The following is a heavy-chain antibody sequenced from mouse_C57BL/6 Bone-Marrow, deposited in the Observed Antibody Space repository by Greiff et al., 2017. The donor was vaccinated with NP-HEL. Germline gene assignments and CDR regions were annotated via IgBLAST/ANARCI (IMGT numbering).Heavy chain of an antibody. Sequence: VKLQESGPGLVQPSQSLSITCTVSGFSLTSYGVHWVRQSPGKGLEWLGVIWRGGSTDYNAAFMSRLSITKDNSKSQVFFKMNSLQADDTAIYYCAIYGSSSPYAMDYWGQGTSVTVSS. CDR1: GFSLTSYG. J-gene: IGHJ4*01. D-gene: IGHD1-1*01. CDR3: AIYGSSSPYAMDY. CDR2: IWRGGST. V-gene: IGHV2-5*01.